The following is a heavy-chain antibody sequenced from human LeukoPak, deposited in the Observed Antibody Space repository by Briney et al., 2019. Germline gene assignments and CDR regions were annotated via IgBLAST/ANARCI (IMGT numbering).Heavy chain of an antibody. Sequence: GASVKVSCKASGGTFNSYAISWVRQAPGQGLEWMGGIIPIFGTANYAQKFQGRVTITADKSTSTAYMELSSLRSEDTAVYYCARTRSSSSSWYGQFDYWGQGTLVTVSS. J-gene: IGHJ4*02. CDR3: ARTRSSSSSWYGQFDY. V-gene: IGHV1-69*06. CDR1: GGTFNSYA. CDR2: IIPIFGTA. D-gene: IGHD6-13*01.